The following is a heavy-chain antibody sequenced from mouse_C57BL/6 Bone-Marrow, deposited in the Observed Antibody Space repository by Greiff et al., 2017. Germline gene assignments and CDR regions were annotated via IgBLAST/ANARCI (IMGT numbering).Heavy chain of an antibody. D-gene: IGHD1-1*01. J-gene: IGHJ3*01. CDR3: TRSDSYGSSSVFAY. CDR2: IYPGDGDT. V-gene: IGHV1-82*01. Sequence: VMLVESGPELVKPGASVKMSCKASGYAFSNSCMNWVKQRPGKGLEWIGRIYPGDGDTNYNGKFKGKATLTANKSSSTDYMQLSSLTSEDSAVYCCTRSDSYGSSSVFAYWVQGTLVTVTA. CDR1: GYAFSNSC.